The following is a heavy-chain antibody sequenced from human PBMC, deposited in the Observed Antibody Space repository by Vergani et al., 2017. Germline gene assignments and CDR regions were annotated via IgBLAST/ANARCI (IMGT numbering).Heavy chain of an antibody. CDR3: ARLGYDSSGYFPINYYYYYMDV. V-gene: IGHV1-69*01. J-gene: IGHJ6*03. Sequence: QVQLVQSGAEVKKPGSSVKVSCKASGGTFSSYAISWVRQAPGQGLEWMGGIIPIFGTANYAQKFQGRVTITADESTSTAYMELSSLRSEDTAVYYCARLGYDSSGYFPINYYYYYMDVWDKGTTVTVSS. D-gene: IGHD3-22*01. CDR1: GGTFSSYA. CDR2: IIPIFGTA.